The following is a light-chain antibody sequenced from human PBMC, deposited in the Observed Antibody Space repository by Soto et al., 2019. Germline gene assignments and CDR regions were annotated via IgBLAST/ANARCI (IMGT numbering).Light chain of an antibody. CDR2: EVT. Sequence: QSALTQPASVSGSPGQSITISCTGTSRDVGAYNFVSWYQHHPGRAPKVIIYEVTIRPSGVSNRFSGSKSGNTASLTISGLQAEDEADYYCSSYTTSAPYVFGRGTKLTVL. CDR3: SSYTTSAPYV. V-gene: IGLV2-14*01. J-gene: IGLJ1*01. CDR1: SRDVGAYNF.